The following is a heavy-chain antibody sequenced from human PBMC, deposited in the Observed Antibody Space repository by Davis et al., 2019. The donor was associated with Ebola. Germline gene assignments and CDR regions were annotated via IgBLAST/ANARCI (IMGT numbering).Heavy chain of an antibody. CDR2: IDQDGSEK. D-gene: IGHD3-16*01. CDR3: AREGGF. CDR1: GFTFSGYW. Sequence: GESLKISCTASGFTFSGYWMSWVRQAPGKGLEWVANIDQDGSEKFYVDSVKGRFTISRDNAKNSLYLQMNSLRAEDTAVYYCAREGGFWGQGTLVTVSS. J-gene: IGHJ4*02. V-gene: IGHV3-7*01.